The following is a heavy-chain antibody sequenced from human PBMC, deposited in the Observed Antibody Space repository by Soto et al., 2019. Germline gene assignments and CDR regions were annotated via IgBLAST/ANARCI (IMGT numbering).Heavy chain of an antibody. J-gene: IGHJ4*02. D-gene: IGHD3-22*01. CDR3: ASQHYYDSSGYYVVY. Sequence: SETLSLSCTVSGGSISSYYWSWIRQPPGKGLEWIGYMYYSGSANYNPSLKSRITISIDTTKYQFSLKLSSVTATDTAVYYCASQHYYDSSGYYVVYWGQGTLVTVSS. CDR1: GGSISSYY. V-gene: IGHV4-59*08. CDR2: MYYSGSA.